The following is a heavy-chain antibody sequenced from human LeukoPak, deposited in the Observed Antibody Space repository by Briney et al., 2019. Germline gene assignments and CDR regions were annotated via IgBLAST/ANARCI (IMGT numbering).Heavy chain of an antibody. CDR1: GYTFTSYD. V-gene: IGHV1-8*01. D-gene: IGHD3-16*02. J-gene: IGHJ4*02. Sequence: ASVKVSCKASGYTFTSYDINWVRQATGQGLEWMGWMNPNSGNTGYAQKFQGRVTMTRNTSISTAYMELSSLRSEDTAVYYCARASMITFGGVIAGFDYWGQGTLVTVSS. CDR2: MNPNSGNT. CDR3: ARASMITFGGVIAGFDY.